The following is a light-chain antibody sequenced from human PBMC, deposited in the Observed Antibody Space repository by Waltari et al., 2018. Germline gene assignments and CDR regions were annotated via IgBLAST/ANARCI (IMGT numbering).Light chain of an antibody. J-gene: IGLJ3*02. CDR1: SSNIGTNT. V-gene: IGLV1-44*01. CDR3: AAWDDTLRGSWV. Sequence: QSVLTQPPSASGTPGQRVTISCSGSSSNIGTNTVNWYQQLPGTAPRLLIYSNSRRPSGVPDRFSGSKSGTAASLAIGGVQSEDEADYYCAAWDDTLRGSWVFGGGTKLTVL. CDR2: SNS.